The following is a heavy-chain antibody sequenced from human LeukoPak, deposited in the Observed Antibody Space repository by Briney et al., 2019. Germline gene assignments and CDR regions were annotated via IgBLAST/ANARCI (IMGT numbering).Heavy chain of an antibody. D-gene: IGHD4-17*01. Sequence: ASETLSLTCSGSNYSISNSLYWGWLRQPPGKGLEWIGSIYRSGSTFYNPSLKSRVTISLDTSKNQFSLKLSSVTAADTVVYFCARGTYGYYMDVWGKGTTVTVSS. CDR3: ARGTYGYYMDV. CDR2: IYRSGST. CDR1: NYSISNSLY. V-gene: IGHV4-38-2*02. J-gene: IGHJ6*03.